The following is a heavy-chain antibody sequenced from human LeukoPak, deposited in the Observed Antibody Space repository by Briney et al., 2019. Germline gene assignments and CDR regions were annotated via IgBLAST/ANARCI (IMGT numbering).Heavy chain of an antibody. CDR2: INGGGSGP. D-gene: IGHD2-2*01. CDR3: ATRADIAVVPAALMDV. CDR1: GFTFSRYW. V-gene: IGHV3-74*01. J-gene: IGHJ6*04. Sequence: TGGSLRLSCAASGFTFSRYWMHWVRQAPGKGLVWVSRINGGGSGPTYADSVKGRFTISRDNGKNTLYLQMNSLRAEDTAVYYCATRADIAVVPAALMDVWGKGTTVTVSS.